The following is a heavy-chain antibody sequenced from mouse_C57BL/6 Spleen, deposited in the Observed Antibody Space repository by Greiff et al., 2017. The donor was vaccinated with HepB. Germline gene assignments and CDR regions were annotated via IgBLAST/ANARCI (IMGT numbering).Heavy chain of an antibody. CDR1: GYAFTNYL. J-gene: IGHJ4*01. CDR3: ARGLPYAMDY. D-gene: IGHD5-5*01. Sequence: QVQLQQSGAELVRPGTSVKVSCKASGYAFTNYLIEWVKQRPGQGLEWIGVINPGSGGTNYNEKFKGKATLTADKSSSTAYMQLSSLTSEDSAVYFCARGLPYAMDYWGQGTSVTVSS. CDR2: INPGSGGT. V-gene: IGHV1-54*01.